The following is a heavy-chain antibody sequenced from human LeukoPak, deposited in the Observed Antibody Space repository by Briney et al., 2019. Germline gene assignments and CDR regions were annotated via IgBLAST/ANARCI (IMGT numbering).Heavy chain of an antibody. J-gene: IGHJ5*02. Sequence: SETLSLTCAVSGYSISRGYYRGWIRQPPGKGLEWIGSIYHSGSTYYNPSLKSRVTISVDTSKNQFSLKLSSVAAADTAVYYCASYDFWSGYYRAWGQGTLVTVSS. D-gene: IGHD3-3*01. CDR3: ASYDFWSGYYRA. CDR2: IYHSGST. CDR1: GYSISRGYY. V-gene: IGHV4-38-2*01.